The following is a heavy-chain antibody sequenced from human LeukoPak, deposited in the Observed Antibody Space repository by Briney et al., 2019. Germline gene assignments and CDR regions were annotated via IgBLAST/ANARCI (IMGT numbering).Heavy chain of an antibody. CDR1: GGSISDYY. Sequence: SETLSLTCTVSGGSISDYYWTWIRQPPGKGLEWIGYIYYSGSTNYNSSLKSRVTISVDTSKNQFFLKLSSVTAADTAVYYCARIGSSGWPNFDYWGQGTLVTVSS. J-gene: IGHJ4*02. CDR3: ARIGSSGWPNFDY. CDR2: IYYSGST. V-gene: IGHV4-59*01. D-gene: IGHD6-19*01.